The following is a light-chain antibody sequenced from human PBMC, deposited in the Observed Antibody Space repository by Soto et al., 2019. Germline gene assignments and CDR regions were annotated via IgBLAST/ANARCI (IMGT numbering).Light chain of an antibody. CDR2: QDS. CDR1: KLGDKY. Sequence: SYELTQPPSVSVSPGQTASITCSGEKLGDKYACWYQQKPGQSPVLVIYQDSKRPSGIPERFSGSNSGNTATLTIRGTQAMDEADYYCQAWDSSIVVFGGGTKVTVL. CDR3: QAWDSSIVV. V-gene: IGLV3-1*01. J-gene: IGLJ2*01.